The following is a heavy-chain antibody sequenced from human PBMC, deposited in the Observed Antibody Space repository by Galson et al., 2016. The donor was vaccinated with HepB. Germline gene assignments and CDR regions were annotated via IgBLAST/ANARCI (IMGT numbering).Heavy chain of an antibody. CDR2: IYHRGST. CDR3: ARNRINPDVRYGLDV. V-gene: IGHV4-39*01. D-gene: IGHD1-14*01. Sequence: SETLSLTCTVSGDSISSGRNFWGWIRQPPGKGLEWIGSIYHRGSTYYKPSLKSRVTISIDTSKNQFSLKLRSVTAADTALYYCARNRINPDVRYGLDVWGQGTTVTVSS. CDR1: GDSISSGRNF. J-gene: IGHJ6*02.